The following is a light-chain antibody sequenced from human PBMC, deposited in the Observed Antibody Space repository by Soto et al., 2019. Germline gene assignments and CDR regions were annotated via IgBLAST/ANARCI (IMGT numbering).Light chain of an antibody. J-gene: IGLJ1*01. V-gene: IGLV2-14*03. Sequence: QSVPTQPASVSGSPGQSITISCTGTSSDVGGYNYVSWYQQHPGKAPKLMIYDVSNRPSGVSNRFSGSKSGNTASLTISGLQAEDEADYYCSSYTSSSLHVFGTGTKLTVL. CDR1: SSDVGGYNY. CDR3: SSYTSSSLHV. CDR2: DVS.